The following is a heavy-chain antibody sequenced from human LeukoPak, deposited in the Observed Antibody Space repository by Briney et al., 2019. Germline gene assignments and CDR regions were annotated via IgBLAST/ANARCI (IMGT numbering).Heavy chain of an antibody. J-gene: IGHJ4*02. Sequence: GGSLTLSCAPSRLTLSSYEMNWVRQAAGEGRGWVSYIRSRGSPIFYAHCVKSLFTITRINAENSVYLHVHGLSGEDTALYPCARRTTVTSGGGGIDYWGQGTLVTVSS. CDR1: RLTLSSYE. V-gene: IGHV3-48*03. CDR3: ARRTTVTSGGGGIDY. CDR2: IRSRGSPI. D-gene: IGHD4-17*01.